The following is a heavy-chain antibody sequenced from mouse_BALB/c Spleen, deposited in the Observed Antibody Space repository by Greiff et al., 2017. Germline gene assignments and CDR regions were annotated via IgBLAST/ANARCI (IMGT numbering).Heavy chain of an antibody. CDR3: ARVSYYGNYDY. D-gene: IGHD2-1*01. CDR2: ISSGGST. J-gene: IGHJ2*01. Sequence: EVQLVESGGGLVKPGGSLKLSCAASGFTFSSSAMSWVRQTPEKRLEWVASISSGGSTYYPDSVMGRFTISRDNASNILYLQMSRLRSEDTAMYYCARVSYYGNYDYWGQGTTLTVSS. V-gene: IGHV5-6-5*01. CDR1: GFTFSSSA.